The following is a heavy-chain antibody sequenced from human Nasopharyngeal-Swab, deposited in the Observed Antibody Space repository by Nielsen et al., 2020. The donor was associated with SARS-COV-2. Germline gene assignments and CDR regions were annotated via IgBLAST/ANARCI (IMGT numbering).Heavy chain of an antibody. CDR1: GYTLTELS. J-gene: IGHJ5*02. D-gene: IGHD6-19*01. CDR3: ATLGGWRSWFDP. CDR2: FDPEDGET. Sequence: ASVKVSCKVSGYTLTELSMHWVRQAPGKGLEWRGGFDPEDGETIYAQKFQGRVTMTEDTSTDTAYMELSSLRSEDTAVYYCATLGGWRSWFDPWGQGTLVTVSS. V-gene: IGHV1-24*01.